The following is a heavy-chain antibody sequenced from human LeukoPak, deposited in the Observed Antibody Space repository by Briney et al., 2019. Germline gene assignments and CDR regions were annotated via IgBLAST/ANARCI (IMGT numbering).Heavy chain of an antibody. CDR2: IIPILGIA. V-gene: IGHV1-69*04. D-gene: IGHD6-13*01. J-gene: IGHJ4*02. Sequence: SVKVSCKASGGTFSSYAISWVRQAPGQGLEWMGRIIPILGIANYAQKFQGRVTITADKSTSTAYMELSSLRSEDTAVYYCARDVLGAAAGTPSGGGWGQGTLVTVSS. CDR1: GGTFSSYA. CDR3: ARDVLGAAAGTPSGGG.